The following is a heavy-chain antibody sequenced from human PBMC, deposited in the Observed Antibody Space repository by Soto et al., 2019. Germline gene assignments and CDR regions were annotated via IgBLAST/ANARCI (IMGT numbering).Heavy chain of an antibody. CDR2: IIPILGIA. V-gene: IGHV1-69*02. CDR1: GGTFSSYT. Sequence: QVQLVQSGAEVKKPGSSVKVSCKASGGTFSSYTISWVRQAPGQGLEWMGRIIPILGIANYAQKFQGRVTITADKSTSTAYMELSSLRSEDTAVYYCARGLHYDSISSDDYWGQGTLVTVSS. J-gene: IGHJ4*02. CDR3: ARGLHYDSISSDDY. D-gene: IGHD3-22*01.